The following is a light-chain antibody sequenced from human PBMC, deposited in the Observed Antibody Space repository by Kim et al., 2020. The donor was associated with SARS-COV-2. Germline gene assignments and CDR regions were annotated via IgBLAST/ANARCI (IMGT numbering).Light chain of an antibody. CDR2: SDR. V-gene: IGLV3-12*02. CDR3: QVWDSSSDHQV. J-gene: IGLJ2*01. CDR1: SLGSKA. Sequence: AHVTRSTCGGISLGSKALHWCQRKPGQGPVLVIYSDRTRPSGSAGRVAGSNPVNTATLTVSRIEAGDEADDYCQVWDSSSDHQVFGGGTQLTVL.